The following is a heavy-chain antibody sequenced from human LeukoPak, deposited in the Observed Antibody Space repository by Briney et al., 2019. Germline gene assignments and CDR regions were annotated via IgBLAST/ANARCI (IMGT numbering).Heavy chain of an antibody. CDR1: GFTFTTYW. D-gene: IGHD3-22*01. CDR2: IKQDGSEK. J-gene: IGHJ4*02. V-gene: IGHV3-7*01. Sequence: PGGSLRLSCTASGFTFTTYWMAWVRQTPGKGLEWVANIKQDGSEKYYAESVRGRFTISRDNAKNPLYLQMNSLRAEDTAVYYCSNGIYDNSYWGQGTLVTVSS. CDR3: SNGIYDNSY.